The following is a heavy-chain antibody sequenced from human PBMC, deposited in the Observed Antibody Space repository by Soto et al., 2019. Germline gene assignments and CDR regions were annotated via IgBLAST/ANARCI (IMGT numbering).Heavy chain of an antibody. CDR3: ASRGYCSGGSCHRGWFDP. V-gene: IGHV3-11*01. CDR2: ISSSGSTI. D-gene: IGHD2-15*01. CDR1: GVTFSDYY. Sequence: GGSLRLSCASSGVTFSDYYIGWIRQAPGKGLEWVSYISSSGSTIYYADSVKGRFTISRDNAKNSLYLQMNSLRAEDTAVYYCASRGYCSGGSCHRGWFDPWGQGTLVTVPQ. J-gene: IGHJ5*02.